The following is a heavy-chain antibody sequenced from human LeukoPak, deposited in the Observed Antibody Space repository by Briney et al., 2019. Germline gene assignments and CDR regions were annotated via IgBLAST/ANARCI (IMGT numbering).Heavy chain of an antibody. Sequence: ASVKVPCKTSGYTFTSYPLTWVRQAPGQGLEWMGWITTYNGNTNYAQKLQGRVTITTDTSTSTAYMDLRGLRSDDTAVYFCARGYDYGDYVGDFDYWGQGTLVTVSS. CDR3: ARGYDYGDYVGDFDY. CDR1: GYTFTSYP. V-gene: IGHV1-18*01. CDR2: ITTYNGNT. J-gene: IGHJ4*02. D-gene: IGHD4-17*01.